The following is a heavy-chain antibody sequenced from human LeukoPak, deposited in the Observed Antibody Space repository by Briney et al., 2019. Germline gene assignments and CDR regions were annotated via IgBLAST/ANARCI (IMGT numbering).Heavy chain of an antibody. Sequence: SETLSLTCTVSGGSISSSSYFWGWIRHPPGRGLEWIGSIYYSGSTYYNPSLKTQVTISVDTSKSQFSLKLSSVTAADTAVYYCARLVRFSMVRGAHFDYWGQGSLVTASS. CDR2: IYYSGST. D-gene: IGHD3-10*01. CDR1: GGSISSSSYF. J-gene: IGHJ4*02. CDR3: ARLVRFSMVRGAHFDY. V-gene: IGHV4-39*01.